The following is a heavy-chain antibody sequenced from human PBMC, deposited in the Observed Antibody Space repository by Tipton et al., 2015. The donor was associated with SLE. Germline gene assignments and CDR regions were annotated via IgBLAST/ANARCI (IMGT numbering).Heavy chain of an antibody. D-gene: IGHD1-14*01. CDR1: GGSISSGGYS. J-gene: IGHJ3*02. CDR3: ARLNRYDAFDI. V-gene: IGHV4-30-2*01. CDR2: INHSGST. Sequence: LRLSCAVSGGSISSGGYSWSWIRQPPGKGLEWIGEINHSGSTNYNPSLKSRVTISVDTSKNQFSLKLSSVTAADTAVYYCARLNRYDAFDIWGQGTMVTVSS.